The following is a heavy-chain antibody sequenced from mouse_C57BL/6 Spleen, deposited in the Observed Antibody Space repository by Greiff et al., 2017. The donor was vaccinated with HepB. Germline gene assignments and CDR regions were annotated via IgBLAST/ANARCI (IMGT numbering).Heavy chain of an antibody. D-gene: IGHD1-1*01. CDR1: GYTFTDYN. J-gene: IGHJ4*01. CDR2: INPNNGGT. CDR3: ERGIMYYYGSGYAMDY. V-gene: IGHV1-22*01. Sequence: EVQLQQSGPELVKPGASVKMSCKASGYTFTDYNMHWVKQSHGKSLEWIGYINPNNGGTSYNQKFKGKATLTVNKSSSTAYMELRSLTSEDSAVYYCERGIMYYYGSGYAMDYWGQGTSVTVSS.